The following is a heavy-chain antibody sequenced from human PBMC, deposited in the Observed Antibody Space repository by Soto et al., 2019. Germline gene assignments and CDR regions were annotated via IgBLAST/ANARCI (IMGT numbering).Heavy chain of an antibody. J-gene: IGHJ5*02. V-gene: IGHV3-53*01. CDR3: ASGPTLAARLGWNYFDP. D-gene: IGHD6-6*01. Sequence: GGSLRLSCAASGLNVNTNYMTWVRQAPGKGLEWLSIIHGGGNKFYSDSVESRFTISRDTSKNTVYLQMSSLTVDDTAVDYCASGPTLAARLGWNYFDPWGQGTLVTVPS. CDR2: IHGGGNK. CDR1: GLNVNTNY.